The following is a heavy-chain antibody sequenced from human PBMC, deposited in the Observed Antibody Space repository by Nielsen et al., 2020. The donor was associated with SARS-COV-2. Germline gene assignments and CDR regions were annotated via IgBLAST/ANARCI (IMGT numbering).Heavy chain of an antibody. CDR1: GFTFDDYG. CDR3: AKDPEFIGP. CDR2: INWNGGST. J-gene: IGHJ5*02. V-gene: IGHV3-20*04. Sequence: GESLKISCAASGFTFDDYGMSWVRQAPGKGLEWVSGINWNGGSTGYADSVKGRFTISRDNSKNTLYLQMNSLRAEDTAVYYCAKDPEFIGPWGQGTLVTVSS.